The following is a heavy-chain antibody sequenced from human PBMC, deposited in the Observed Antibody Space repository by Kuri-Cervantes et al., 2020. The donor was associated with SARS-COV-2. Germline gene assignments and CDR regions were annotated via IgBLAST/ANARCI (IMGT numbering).Heavy chain of an antibody. D-gene: IGHD6-19*01. Sequence: SVKVSCKASGGTFSSYAISWVRQAPGQGLEWMGGIIPIFGTANYAQKFQGRVTITADESTSTAYMELSSLRSEDTAVYYCARDRHLAVAGHFDYWGQGTLVTVSS. V-gene: IGHV1-69*13. CDR3: ARDRHLAVAGHFDY. CDR2: IIPIFGTA. J-gene: IGHJ4*02. CDR1: GGTFSSYA.